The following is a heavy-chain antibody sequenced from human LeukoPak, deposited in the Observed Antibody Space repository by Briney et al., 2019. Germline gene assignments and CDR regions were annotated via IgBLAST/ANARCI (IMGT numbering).Heavy chain of an antibody. CDR2: INPNSGGT. CDR3: APSSAWLYYFDY. Sequence: ASVKVSCKASGYTFTGYYMHWVRQAPGQGLEWMGWINPNSGGTNYAQKFQGRVTMTRDTSISTAYMDLSRLRSDDTAVYHCAPSSAWLYYFDYWGQGTLVTVSS. D-gene: IGHD6-19*01. CDR1: GYTFTGYY. J-gene: IGHJ4*02. V-gene: IGHV1-2*02.